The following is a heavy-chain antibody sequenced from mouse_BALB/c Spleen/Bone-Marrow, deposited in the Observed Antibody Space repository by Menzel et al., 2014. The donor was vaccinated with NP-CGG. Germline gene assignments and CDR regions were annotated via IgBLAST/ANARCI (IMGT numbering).Heavy chain of an antibody. CDR1: GYAFSSSW. J-gene: IGHJ3*01. Sequence: VKLQESGPELVKPGASVKISCKASGYAFSSSWMNWVKQRPGQGLEWIGRIYPGDGDTNYNGKFKGKATLTADKSSSTAYMQLSSLTSVDSAVYFCASGSSSFAYWGQGTLVTVSA. CDR3: ASGSSSFAY. CDR2: IYPGDGDT. D-gene: IGHD1-1*01. V-gene: IGHV1-82*01.